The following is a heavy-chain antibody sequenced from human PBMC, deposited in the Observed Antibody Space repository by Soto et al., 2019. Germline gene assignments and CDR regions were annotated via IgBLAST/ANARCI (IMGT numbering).Heavy chain of an antibody. J-gene: IGHJ4*02. CDR2: ISTTGADT. Sequence: EVQLLQSGGALLQPGGSLRLSCGASGFTFINYAMNWVRQAPGKGLEWVSAISTTGADTYYAYSVKGRFTISRNNSKNTLYLQMNSLRVEATAMYYCAKGGDVVRPGNYLDSSGQGTLVTVSS. CDR3: AKGGDVVRPGNYLDS. D-gene: IGHD2-2*01. CDR1: GFTFINYA. V-gene: IGHV3-23*01.